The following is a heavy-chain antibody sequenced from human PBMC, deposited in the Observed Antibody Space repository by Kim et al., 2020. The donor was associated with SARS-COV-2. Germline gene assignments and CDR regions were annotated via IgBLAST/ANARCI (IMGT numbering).Heavy chain of an antibody. D-gene: IGHD4-17*01. CDR2: IRSKPYGGST. V-gene: IGHV3-49*04. CDR3: SRDEYGVASWYYNGMDV. CDR1: GFTFGDYA. Sequence: GGSLRLSCTASGFTFGDYAMSWVRQAPGKGLEWVGLIRSKPYGGSTEYAASMKGRITISRDYSKSIAYLQMNSLKTEDTAIYYCSRDEYGVASWYYNGMDVWGQGTTVTVSS. J-gene: IGHJ6*02.